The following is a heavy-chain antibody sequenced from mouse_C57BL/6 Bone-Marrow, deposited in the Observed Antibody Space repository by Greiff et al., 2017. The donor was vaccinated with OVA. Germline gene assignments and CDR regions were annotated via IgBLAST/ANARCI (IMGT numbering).Heavy chain of an antibody. V-gene: IGHV14-4*01. CDR3: TTPLSSMDY. CDR2: IDPENGDT. D-gene: IGHD6-1*01. CDR1: GFNIKDDY. Sequence: VQLQQSGAELVRPGASVKLSCTASGFNIKDDYMHWVKQRPEQGLEWIGWIDPENGDTECASKFQGKATITADTSSNTAYLQLSSLTSEDTAVYYCTTPLSSMDYWGQGTSVTVSS. J-gene: IGHJ4*01.